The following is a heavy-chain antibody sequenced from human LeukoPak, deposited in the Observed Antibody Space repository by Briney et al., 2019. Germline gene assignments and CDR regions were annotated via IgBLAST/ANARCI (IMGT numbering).Heavy chain of an antibody. CDR1: GFTFSDCA. CDR2: IGSDGNK. Sequence: GGSLRLSCAASGFTFSDCAMSWVRQAPGKGLEWVSAIGSDGNKHYSESVKGRFTISRDNSKNTLSLQMNSLRAEDTAVYYCARVAVAGTGHYYYGMDVWGQGTTVTVSS. J-gene: IGHJ6*02. D-gene: IGHD6-19*01. CDR3: ARVAVAGTGHYYYGMDV. V-gene: IGHV3-23*01.